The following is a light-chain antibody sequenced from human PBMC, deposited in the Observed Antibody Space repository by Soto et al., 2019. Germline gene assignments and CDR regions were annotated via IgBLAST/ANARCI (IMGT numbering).Light chain of an antibody. CDR3: SSYTTNHTRV. Sequence: QSVLTQPPSVSGAPGQSITFSCTGTSNDIGGYNYVSWFQHHPDKAPKLIIYEVNDRPSGVSNRFSGSKSGNTASLTISGLQPEDEADYYCSSYTTNHTRVFGGGTQLTVL. CDR1: SNDIGGYNY. CDR2: EVN. V-gene: IGLV2-14*01. J-gene: IGLJ3*02.